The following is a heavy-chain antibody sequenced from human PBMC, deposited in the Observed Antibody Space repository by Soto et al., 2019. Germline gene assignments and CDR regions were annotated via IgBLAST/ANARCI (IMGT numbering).Heavy chain of an antibody. Sequence: GGSLRLSCAASGFTFSSYAMSWVRQAPGKGLEWVSAISGSGGSTYYADSVKGRFTISRDNSKNTLYLQMNSLRAEDTAVYYCAAYYYDSSGSDYYDGMDVWGQGTTVTVSS. CDR1: GFTFSSYA. D-gene: IGHD3-22*01. J-gene: IGHJ6*02. CDR2: ISGSGGST. V-gene: IGHV3-23*01. CDR3: AAYYYDSSGSDYYDGMDV.